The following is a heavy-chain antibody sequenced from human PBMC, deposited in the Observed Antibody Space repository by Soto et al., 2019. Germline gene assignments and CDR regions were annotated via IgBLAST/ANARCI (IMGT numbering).Heavy chain of an antibody. CDR2: IIPIFGTA. V-gene: IGHV1-69*06. CDR1: GGTFSSYA. J-gene: IGHJ3*02. Sequence: SVKVSCKASGGTFSSYAISWVRQAPGQGLEWMGGIIPIFGTANYAQKFQGRVTITADKSTSTAYMELSSLRSEDTAVYYCASCHIAAAAGRDDALEIWGQGTWVTVSS. CDR3: ASCHIAAAAGRDDALEI. D-gene: IGHD6-13*01.